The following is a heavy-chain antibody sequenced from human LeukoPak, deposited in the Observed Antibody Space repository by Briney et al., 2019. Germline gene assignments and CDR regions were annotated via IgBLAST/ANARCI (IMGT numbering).Heavy chain of an antibody. D-gene: IGHD1-1*01. CDR1: GFTFDDYG. CDR3: ARNGRRPEGFDI. Sequence: GGSLRLSCEASGFTFDDYGMSWVRQAPGKGLEWVSSVSSNGGSTGYADSVKGRVTISRDNAKYSLYLQMSSLRAGDTALYYCARNGRRPEGFDIWGQGTMVIVSS. J-gene: IGHJ3*02. V-gene: IGHV3-20*04. CDR2: VSSNGGST.